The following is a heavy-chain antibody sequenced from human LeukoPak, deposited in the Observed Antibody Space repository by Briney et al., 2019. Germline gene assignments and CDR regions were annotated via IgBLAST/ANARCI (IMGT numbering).Heavy chain of an antibody. J-gene: IGHJ4*02. CDR2: LSGSGGNT. V-gene: IGHV3-23*01. CDR1: GFTLSTYA. Sequence: GGSLRLSCAASGFTLSTYAMNWVRKPPGKGLEWVSSLSGSGGNTNHADSVKGRFTISRDNSKNTLYLQMNSLRAEDTAVYYCAKSGTGWWYFDYWGQGTPVTVSS. CDR3: AKSGTGWWYFDY. D-gene: IGHD6-19*01.